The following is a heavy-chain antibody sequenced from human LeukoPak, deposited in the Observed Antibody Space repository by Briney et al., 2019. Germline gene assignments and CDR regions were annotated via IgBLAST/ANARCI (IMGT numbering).Heavy chain of an antibody. V-gene: IGHV7-4-1*02. J-gene: IGHJ5*02. CDR2: INTNTGNP. CDR3: ARSFVVVPGAIDWFDP. CDR1: GYTFSKNA. Sequence: ASVKVSCKASGYTFSKNAINWVRQAPGQGLEWMGWINTNTGNPVYAQGFTGRFVFSLDTLVRTAYLQINSLKAEDTAVYYCARSFVVVPGAIDWFDPWGQGTLVTVSS. D-gene: IGHD2-2*02.